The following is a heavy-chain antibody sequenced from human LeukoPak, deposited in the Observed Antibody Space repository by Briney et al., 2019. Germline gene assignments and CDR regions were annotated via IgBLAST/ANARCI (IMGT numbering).Heavy chain of an antibody. CDR2: RYVGGRD. V-gene: IGHV4-59*03. D-gene: IGHD5-12*01. Sequence: PSEALSLTCTVSGGSISSYSWCWIRQPPGKGLEWIGCRYVGGRDLYNPSLRGRVTISVDASEKQISLSLRSVTAADTAMYYCANTTRVAPDGRAEYFQHWGQGTLAIASS. J-gene: IGHJ1*01. CDR1: GGSISSYS. CDR3: ANTTRVAPDGRAEYFQH.